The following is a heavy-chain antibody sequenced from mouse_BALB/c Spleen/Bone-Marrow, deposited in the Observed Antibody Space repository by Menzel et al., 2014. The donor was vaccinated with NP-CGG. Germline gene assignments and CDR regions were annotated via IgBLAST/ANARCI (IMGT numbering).Heavy chain of an antibody. J-gene: IGHJ2*01. CDR3: TRTYEYFDY. D-gene: IGHD2-3*01. Sequence: QVQLQQSGAELVRPGASVKLSCKTSVYTFTSYWINWVKQRPGQGLEWIGNIYPSDNYTNYNQKFKDKATLTVDISSTTAYMQLSSPTSEDSAVYYCTRTYEYFDYWGQGTPLPVSS. CDR1: VYTFTSYW. V-gene: IGHV1-69*02. CDR2: IYPSDNYT.